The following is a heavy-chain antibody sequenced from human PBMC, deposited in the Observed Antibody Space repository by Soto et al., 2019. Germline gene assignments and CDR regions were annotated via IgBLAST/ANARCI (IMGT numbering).Heavy chain of an antibody. Sequence: SGTLSLTCTVAGGSISSYYWSWIRQPPGKGLEWIGNIDHSGSTNYNPSLQSRITISGDTSKNQFSLQLSSVTAADTAVYYCAAEGRSSGFLRWLDPWGQVALVALCS. D-gene: IGHD1-26*01. J-gene: IGHJ5*02. CDR3: AAEGRSSGFLRWLDP. CDR1: GGSISSYY. V-gene: IGHV4-59*01. CDR2: IDHSGST.